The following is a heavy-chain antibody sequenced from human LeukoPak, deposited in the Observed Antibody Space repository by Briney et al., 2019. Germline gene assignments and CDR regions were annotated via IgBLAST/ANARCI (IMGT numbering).Heavy chain of an antibody. Sequence: GASVKVSCKASGYTFTGYYMHWVRQAPGQGLEWMGWINPNSGGTNYAQKFQGRVTMTRDTSISTAYMELSRLRSDDTAVYYCARDPMVAAKSDAFDIWGQGTMVTVSS. CDR2: INPNSGGT. J-gene: IGHJ3*02. D-gene: IGHD2-15*01. CDR3: ARDPMVAAKSDAFDI. CDR1: GYTFTGYY. V-gene: IGHV1-2*02.